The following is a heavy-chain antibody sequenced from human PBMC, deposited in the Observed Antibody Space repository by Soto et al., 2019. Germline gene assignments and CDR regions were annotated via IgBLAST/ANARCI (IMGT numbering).Heavy chain of an antibody. J-gene: IGHJ4*02. CDR3: ARWDDYGASDQYHFDQ. D-gene: IGHD4-17*01. V-gene: IGHV1-18*01. CDR1: GYTFTASG. CDR2: TSIYNGHT. Sequence: ASVKVSCKASGYTFTASGISWVRQAPGQGLEGMGWTSIYNGHTEYSPKFLGRVVMTTDTSADTAYLELKSLRPDDAALYYCARWDDYGASDQYHFDQWGQGTLVTVSS.